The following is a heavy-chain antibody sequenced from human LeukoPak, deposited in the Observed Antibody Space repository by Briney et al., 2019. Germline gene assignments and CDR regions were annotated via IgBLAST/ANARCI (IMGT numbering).Heavy chain of an antibody. J-gene: IGHJ6*03. V-gene: IGHV3-48*03. CDR2: ISSSGSTI. CDR1: GFTFRSYE. D-gene: IGHD1-14*01. Sequence: GGSLRLSCAASGFTFRSYEMNWVRQAPGKGLEWVSYISSSGSTIYYTDSVKGRFTISRDNVKNSLYLQMNSLRAEDTAVYYCAREIYGTDRHYYYYMDVWGKGTTVTISS. CDR3: AREIYGTDRHYYYYMDV.